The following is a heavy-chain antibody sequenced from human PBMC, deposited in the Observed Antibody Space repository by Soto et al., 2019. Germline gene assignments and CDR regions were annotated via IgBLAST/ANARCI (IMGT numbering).Heavy chain of an antibody. V-gene: IGHV4-4*02. Sequence: SETLSLTCAVSGGSFTSNNWWTWVRQPPGQGLEWIGEIYRTGSTNYNPSLKSRVTISLDRSENQFSLKVTSLTAADTAVYYCASRDPGTSVDYWGQGTLVTVSS. CDR3: ASRDPGTSVDY. CDR2: IYRTGST. CDR1: GGSFTSNNW. J-gene: IGHJ4*02. D-gene: IGHD2-8*02.